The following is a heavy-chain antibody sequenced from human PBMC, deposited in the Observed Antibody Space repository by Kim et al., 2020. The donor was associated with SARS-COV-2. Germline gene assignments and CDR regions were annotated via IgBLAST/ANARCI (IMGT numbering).Heavy chain of an antibody. CDR1: GGTFSSYA. CDR3: AREGRESGYSSSGDGHDY. CDR2: IIPIFGTA. J-gene: IGHJ4*02. D-gene: IGHD6-13*01. V-gene: IGHV1-69*13. Sequence: SVKVSCKASGGTFSSYAISWVRQAPGQGLEWMGGIIPIFGTANYAQKFQGRVTITADESTSTAYMELSSLRSEDTAVYYCAREGRESGYSSSGDGHDYWGQGTLVTVSS.